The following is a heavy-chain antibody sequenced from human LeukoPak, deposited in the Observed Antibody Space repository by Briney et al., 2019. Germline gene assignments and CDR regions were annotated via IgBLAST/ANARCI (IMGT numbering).Heavy chain of an antibody. V-gene: IGHV3-48*03. CDR2: ISSSGSTI. CDR3: ARGSKGYFDWQYMDV. J-gene: IGHJ6*03. Sequence: GSLRLSCAASGFPFSSYEMNWVRQAPGKGLEWVSYISSSGSTIYYADSVKGRFTISRDNAKNSLYLQMNSLRAEDTAVYYCARGSKGYFDWQYMDVWGKGTTVTISS. CDR1: GFPFSSYE. D-gene: IGHD3-9*01.